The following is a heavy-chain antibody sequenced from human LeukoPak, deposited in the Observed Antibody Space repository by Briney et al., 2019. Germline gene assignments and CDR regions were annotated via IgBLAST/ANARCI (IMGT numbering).Heavy chain of an antibody. V-gene: IGHV4-59*01. CDR2: AHYGGST. D-gene: IGHD3-10*01. Sequence: SETLSLTCTVSGGSISSYYWTWIRQPPGKGLEWIGCAHYGGSTNYNPSLESRVTISVDTSKNQFSLRLTSLTPADTAVYYCARSHLLWFGELQGSWFDPWGQGTLVTVSS. CDR1: GGSISSYY. CDR3: ARSHLLWFGELQGSWFDP. J-gene: IGHJ5*02.